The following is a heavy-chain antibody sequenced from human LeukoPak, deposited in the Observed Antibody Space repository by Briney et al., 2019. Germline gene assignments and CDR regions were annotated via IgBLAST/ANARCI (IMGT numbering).Heavy chain of an antibody. CDR3: ARHGFGWFGESLDY. J-gene: IGHJ4*02. V-gene: IGHV4-34*01. Sequence: SETLSLTCAVYGGSFSGYYWSWIRQPPGKGLEWIGEINHSGSTYYNPSLKSRVTISVDTSKNQFSLKLSSVTAADTAVYYCARHGFGWFGESLDYWGQGTLVTVSS. CDR1: GGSFSGYY. D-gene: IGHD3-10*01. CDR2: INHSGST.